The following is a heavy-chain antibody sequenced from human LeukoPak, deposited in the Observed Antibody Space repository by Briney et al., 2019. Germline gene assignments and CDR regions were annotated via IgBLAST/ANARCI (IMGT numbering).Heavy chain of an antibody. CDR1: GFTFSSYS. D-gene: IGHD3-22*01. CDR3: ARDPLRDYYDSSGYWGHFDY. J-gene: IGHJ4*02. Sequence: GGSLRLSCAASGFTFSSYSMNWVRQAPGKGLEWVSSISSSSSYIYYADSVKGRFTISRDNAKNPLYLQMNSLRAEDTAVYYCARDPLRDYYDSSGYWGHFDYWGQGTLVTVSS. CDR2: ISSSSSYI. V-gene: IGHV3-21*01.